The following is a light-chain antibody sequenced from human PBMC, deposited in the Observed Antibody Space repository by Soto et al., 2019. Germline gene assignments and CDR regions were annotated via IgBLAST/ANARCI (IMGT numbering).Light chain of an antibody. J-gene: IGLJ1*01. CDR3: GSWDSSLSAYV. Sequence: QAVVTQPPSVSAAPGQKVTISGSGSSSNIGGNSVSWYQQLPGTAPKLLIYDDNKRPSGIPDRFSGSKSGTSATLGITGFQTGDEADYYCGSWDSSLSAYVFGTGTKLTVL. V-gene: IGLV1-51*01. CDR2: DDN. CDR1: SSNIGGNS.